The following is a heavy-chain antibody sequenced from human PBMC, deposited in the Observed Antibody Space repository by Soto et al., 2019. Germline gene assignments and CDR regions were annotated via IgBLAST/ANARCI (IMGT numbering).Heavy chain of an antibody. V-gene: IGHV4-59*01. CDR3: ARGGDYYDSTGYPYFQH. Sequence: SETLSLTCIVSGGSMNSYYWSWIRQPPGKGLEWIGYISYTGSTKYSPSLKSRVTISVDTSKNQFSLRLSSVTAADTAVYYCARGGDYYDSTGYPYFQHWGQGTLVTVSS. CDR2: ISYTGST. J-gene: IGHJ1*01. D-gene: IGHD3-22*01. CDR1: GGSMNSYY.